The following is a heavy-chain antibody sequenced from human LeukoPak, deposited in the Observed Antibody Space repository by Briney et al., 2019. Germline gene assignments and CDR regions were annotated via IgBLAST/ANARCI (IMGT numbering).Heavy chain of an antibody. CDR1: GGSISSYY. J-gene: IGHJ5*02. Sequence: SETLSLTCTVSGGSISSYYWSWIRQPAGKGLEWIGRIYTSGSTNCNPSLKSRVTMSVDTSKNQFSLKLSSVTAADTAVYYCARDLRFGGGDFNWFDPWGQGTLVTVSS. CDR2: IYTSGST. V-gene: IGHV4-4*07. CDR3: ARDLRFGGGDFNWFDP. D-gene: IGHD2-21*02.